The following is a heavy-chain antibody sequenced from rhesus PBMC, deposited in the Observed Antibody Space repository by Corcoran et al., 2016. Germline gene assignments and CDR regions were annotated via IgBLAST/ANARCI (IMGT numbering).Heavy chain of an antibody. CDR2: ISGSGGST. CDR3: ARPRGYSGYSPFDY. J-gene: IGHJ4*01. D-gene: IGHD5-30*01. Sequence: QLQLQESGPGLVKPSETLSLTCAVSGGSISSNWWSWIRQPPGKGLEWIGRISGSGGSTSYNPSLKSRVTSSTDTSKNQFSLKLSSVTAADTAVYYCARPRGYSGYSPFDYWGQGVLVTVSS. V-gene: IGHV4-173*01. CDR1: GGSISSNW.